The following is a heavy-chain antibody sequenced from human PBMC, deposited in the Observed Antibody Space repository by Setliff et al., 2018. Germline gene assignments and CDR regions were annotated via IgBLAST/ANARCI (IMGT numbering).Heavy chain of an antibody. CDR2: VYHSVNT. CDR3: ARYDSSGYSENYYFDY. J-gene: IGHJ4*02. CDR1: GGSISTTDYY. V-gene: IGHV4-39*07. Sequence: LSLTCTVSGGSISTTDYYWGWIRQPPGKGLEWIGCVYHSVNTYYSPSLKSRVTMFVDTSKNQFSLMLYSVTAADTAIYYCARYDSSGYSENYYFDYWGQGTLVTSPQ. D-gene: IGHD3-22*01.